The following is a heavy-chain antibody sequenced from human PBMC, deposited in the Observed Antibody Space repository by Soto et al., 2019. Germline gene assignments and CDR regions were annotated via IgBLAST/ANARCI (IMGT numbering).Heavy chain of an antibody. CDR3: ASHSSGTYYVGVRARLDP. CDR1: GGSISSSSYY. Sequence: PSQTLSLTCTVSGGSISSSSYYWDWIRQPPGKGLEWIGSIYYSGSTYYNPSLKSRVTISVDTSKNQFSLKLSSVTAADTAVYYCASHSSGTYYVGVRARLDPWGQGTLVTVSS. CDR2: IYYSGST. D-gene: IGHD3-10*01. V-gene: IGHV4-39*01. J-gene: IGHJ5*02.